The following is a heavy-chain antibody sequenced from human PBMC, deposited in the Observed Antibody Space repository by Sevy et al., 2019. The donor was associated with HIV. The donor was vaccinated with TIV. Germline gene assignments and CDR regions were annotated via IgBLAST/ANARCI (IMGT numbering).Heavy chain of an antibody. Sequence: GGSLRLSCAASGFTFSTYSMHWVRQAPGKGLEWVSYISKSSRNIYYADSVKGRFTISRDNAKNSLYLQMNSLRAEDTGVYYCARAILVIPYDYYAMDVWGQGTTVTVSS. CDR2: ISKSSRNI. D-gene: IGHD3-9*01. CDR1: GFTFSTYS. J-gene: IGHJ6*02. V-gene: IGHV3-48*01. CDR3: ARAILVIPYDYYAMDV.